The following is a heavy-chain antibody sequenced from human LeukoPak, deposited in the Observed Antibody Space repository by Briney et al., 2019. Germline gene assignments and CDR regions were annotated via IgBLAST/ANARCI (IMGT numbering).Heavy chain of an antibody. CDR1: GDTFSNYA. J-gene: IGHJ4*02. CDR3: ARAGSSRFSVPYYFNY. D-gene: IGHD6-13*01. V-gene: IGHV1-69*04. CDR2: IIPSLGTP. Sequence: SVKVSCKASGDTFSNYAISWVRQAPGQGLEWVGRIIPSLGTPNYAQKFQGRVTITADRSTTTAYMELSSLRFEDTTVYYCARAGSSRFSVPYYFNYWGQGTPVTVSS.